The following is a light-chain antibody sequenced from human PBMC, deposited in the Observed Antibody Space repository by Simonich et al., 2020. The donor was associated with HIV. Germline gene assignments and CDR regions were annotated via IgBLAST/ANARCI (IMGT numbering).Light chain of an antibody. Sequence: DIVMTQSPDSLAVSLGERATINCKSSQSLLYSSNNKNYLAWYQQKPGQHPKLLIYWASTRESGVPDRFSGSGSGTDFTLTISSLQAEDVAVYYCQQYYSTPYTFGQGTKLEIK. V-gene: IGKV4-1*01. CDR3: QQYYSTPYT. CDR2: WAS. J-gene: IGKJ2*01. CDR1: QSLLYSSNNKNY.